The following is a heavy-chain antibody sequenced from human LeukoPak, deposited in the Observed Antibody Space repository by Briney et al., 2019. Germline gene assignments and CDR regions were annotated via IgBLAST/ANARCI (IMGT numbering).Heavy chain of an antibody. CDR3: ARLPSITGTPGHYYYYMDV. Sequence: SETLSLTCTVSGGSISSYYWSWIRQPPGKGLEWIGYIYTSGSTNYNPSLKSRVTISVDTSKNQFSLKLSSVTAADTAVYYCARLPSITGTPGHYYYYMDVWGKGTTVTVSS. V-gene: IGHV4-4*09. CDR2: IYTSGST. J-gene: IGHJ6*03. D-gene: IGHD1-7*01. CDR1: GGSISSYY.